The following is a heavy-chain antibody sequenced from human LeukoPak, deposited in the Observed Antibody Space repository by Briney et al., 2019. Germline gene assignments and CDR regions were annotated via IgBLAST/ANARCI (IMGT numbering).Heavy chain of an antibody. CDR2: INPNSGGT. Sequence: ASVKVSCKASGYTFTGYYMHWVRQAPGQGLEWMGWINPNSGGTNYAQKFQGRVTMTRDTSISTAYMELSRLRSDDTAVYYCARSPRYCSSTSCYTRGYYYYMDVWGKGTTVTVSS. D-gene: IGHD2-2*02. CDR1: GYTFTGYY. V-gene: IGHV1-2*02. CDR3: ARSPRYCSSTSCYTRGYYYYMDV. J-gene: IGHJ6*03.